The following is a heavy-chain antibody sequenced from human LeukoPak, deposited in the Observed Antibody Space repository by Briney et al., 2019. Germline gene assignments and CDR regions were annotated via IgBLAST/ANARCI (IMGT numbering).Heavy chain of an antibody. CDR1: GYTFTSYG. CDR3: ARGIGSDAFDI. D-gene: IGHD6-13*01. J-gene: IGHJ3*02. CDR2: INPSGGST. V-gene: IGHV1-46*01. Sequence: GASVKVSCKASGYTFTSYGISWVRQAPGQGLEWMGIINPSGGSTSYAQKFQGRVTMTRDTSTSTVYMELSSLRSEDTAVYCCARGIGSDAFDIWGQGTMVTVSS.